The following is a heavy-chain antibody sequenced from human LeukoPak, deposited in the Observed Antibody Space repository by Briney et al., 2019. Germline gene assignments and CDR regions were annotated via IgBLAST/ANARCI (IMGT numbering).Heavy chain of an antibody. CDR3: ARERGYTSGWYRTDTFDY. CDR1: GFTVSSNY. Sequence: QAGGSLRLSCAASGFTVSSNYMSWVRQAPGKGLEWVSVIYSGGSTYYADSVKGRFTISRDNSKNTLYLQMNSLRAEDTAVYYCARERGYTSGWYRTDTFDYWGQGTLVTVSS. D-gene: IGHD6-19*01. V-gene: IGHV3-53*01. J-gene: IGHJ4*02. CDR2: IYSGGST.